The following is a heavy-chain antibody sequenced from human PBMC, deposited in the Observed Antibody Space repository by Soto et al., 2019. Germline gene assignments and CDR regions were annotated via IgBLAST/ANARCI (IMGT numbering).Heavy chain of an antibody. J-gene: IGHJ4*02. CDR2: IYYSGST. CDR3: ASLKGGYYDSSGYMVY. D-gene: IGHD3-22*01. Sequence: QLQLQESGPGLVKPSETLSLTCTVSGGSISSSSYYWGWIRQPPGKGLEWIGSIYYSGSTYYNPSLKSRVTISVDPSKNQFSLKLSSVTAADTAVYYCASLKGGYYDSSGYMVYWGQGTLVTVSS. CDR1: GGSISSSSYY. V-gene: IGHV4-39*01.